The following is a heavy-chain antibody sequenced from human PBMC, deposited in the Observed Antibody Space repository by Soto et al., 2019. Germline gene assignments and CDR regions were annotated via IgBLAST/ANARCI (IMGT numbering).Heavy chain of an antibody. V-gene: IGHV3-43*01. CDR3: ATRLNIYSSSWYVDY. CDR1: GFTFDDYT. D-gene: IGHD6-13*01. CDR2: ISWDGGST. J-gene: IGHJ4*02. Sequence: GGSLRLSCAAPGFTFDDYTMHWVRQAPGKGLEWVSLISWDGGSTYYADSVKGRFTISRDNSKNSLYLQMNSLRTEDTALYYCATRLNIYSSSWYVDYWGQGTLVTVSS.